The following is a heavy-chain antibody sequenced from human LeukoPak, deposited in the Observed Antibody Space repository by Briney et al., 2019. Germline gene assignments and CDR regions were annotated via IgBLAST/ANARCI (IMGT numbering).Heavy chain of an antibody. D-gene: IGHD5-18*01. CDR3: ARRPRYNFGPHFDY. J-gene: IGHJ4*02. CDR1: GYSFTSHW. CDR2: IYPGDSYT. Sequence: GESLKISCQGSGYSFTSHWIGWERQMPGKGLEWMGIIYPGDSYTRYSPSFQGQVTISADKSISTAYLQWSSLKASDTATYYCARRPRYNFGPHFDYWGRGTLVTVSS. V-gene: IGHV5-51*01.